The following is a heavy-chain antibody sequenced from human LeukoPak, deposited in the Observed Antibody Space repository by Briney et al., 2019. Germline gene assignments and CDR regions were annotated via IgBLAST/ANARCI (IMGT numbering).Heavy chain of an antibody. V-gene: IGHV4-31*03. Sequence: SETLSLTCTVSGGSISSGGYYWSWIRQHPGKGLEWIGYIYYSGSTYYNPSLKSRVTISVDTSKNQFSLKLSSVTAADTAVYYCARDRGMFYYDSSGFSAFDIWGQGTMVTVSS. CDR2: IYYSGST. CDR3: ARDRGMFYYDSSGFSAFDI. CDR1: GGSISSGGYY. D-gene: IGHD3-22*01. J-gene: IGHJ3*02.